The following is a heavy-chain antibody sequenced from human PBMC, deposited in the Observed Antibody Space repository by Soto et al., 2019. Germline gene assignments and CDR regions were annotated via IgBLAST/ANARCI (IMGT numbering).Heavy chain of an antibody. V-gene: IGHV4-4*07. D-gene: IGHD3-22*01. Sequence: SETLSLTCTVSGGSISSYYWSWIRQPAGKGLEWIGRIYTSGSTNYNPALKNRVTMSVDTSKNQFSLKLSSVTAADTAVYYCARESYYDSSGYLALFDPWGQGTLVTVSS. CDR1: GGSISSYY. CDR3: ARESYYDSSGYLALFDP. J-gene: IGHJ5*02. CDR2: IYTSGST.